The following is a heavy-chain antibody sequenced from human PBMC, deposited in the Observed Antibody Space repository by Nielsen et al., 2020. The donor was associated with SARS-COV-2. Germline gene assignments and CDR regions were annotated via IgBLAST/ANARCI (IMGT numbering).Heavy chain of an antibody. J-gene: IGHJ6*03. V-gene: IGHV1-69*06. CDR1: GGTFSSYA. D-gene: IGHD6-6*01. Sequence: SVKVSCKASGGTFSSYAISWVRQAPGQGLEWMGGIIPIFGTANYAQKFQGRVTITADKSTSTAYMELSSLRSEDTAVYYCARGGRIAARPGYYYYYMDVWGKGTTVTVSS. CDR3: ARGGRIAARPGYYYYYMDV. CDR2: IIPIFGTA.